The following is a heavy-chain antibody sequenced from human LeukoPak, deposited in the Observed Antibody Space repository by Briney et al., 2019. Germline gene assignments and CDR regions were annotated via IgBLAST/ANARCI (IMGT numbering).Heavy chain of an antibody. CDR2: ISAYNGNT. D-gene: IGHD1-26*01. CDR1: GYTFTSYG. V-gene: IGHV1-18*01. Sequence: ASVKVSCKASGYTFTSYGISWVRQAPGQGLEWMGWISAYNGNTNYDQKLQGRVTMTTDTSTSTAYMELRSLRSDGTAVYYCARDLLVGATSAFDIWGQGTMVTVSS. CDR3: ARDLLVGATSAFDI. J-gene: IGHJ3*02.